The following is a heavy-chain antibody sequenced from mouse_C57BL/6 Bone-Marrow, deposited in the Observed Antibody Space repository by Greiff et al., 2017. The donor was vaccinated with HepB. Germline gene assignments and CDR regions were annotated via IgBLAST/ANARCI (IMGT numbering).Heavy chain of an antibody. D-gene: IGHD2-4*01. CDR3: AEYDYSWFAY. CDR2: INPNNGGT. CDR1: GYTFTDYY. J-gene: IGHJ3*01. Sequence: EVQLQQSGPELVKPGASVKISCKASGYTFTDYYMNWVKQSHGKSLEWIGDINPNNGGTSYNQKFKGKATLTVDKSSSTAYMELRSLTSEDSAVYYCAEYDYSWFAYWGQGTLVTVSA. V-gene: IGHV1-26*01.